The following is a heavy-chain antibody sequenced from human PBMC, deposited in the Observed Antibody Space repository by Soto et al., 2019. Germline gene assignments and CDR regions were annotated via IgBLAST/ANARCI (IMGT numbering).Heavy chain of an antibody. Sequence: GESLKISCKGPGYSFTSYWISWVRQMPGKGLEWMGRIDPSDSYTNYSPSFQGHVTISADKSISTAYLQWSSLKASDTAMYYCARTVNTSYYYYGMDVWGQGTRVTVSS. D-gene: IGHD4-4*01. CDR1: GYSFTSYW. J-gene: IGHJ6*02. CDR3: ARTVNTSYYYYGMDV. V-gene: IGHV5-10-1*01. CDR2: IDPSDSYT.